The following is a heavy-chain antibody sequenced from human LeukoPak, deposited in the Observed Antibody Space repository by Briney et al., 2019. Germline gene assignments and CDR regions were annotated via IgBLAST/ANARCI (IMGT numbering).Heavy chain of an antibody. D-gene: IGHD1-20*01. V-gene: IGHV3-7*01. CDR3: ARDNWNSFDY. Sequence: GGSLRLSCADSGLTFSSYWMSWVRQAPGKGLEWVANIRRDGSEKYYVDSVKGRFTISRDNAKNSLYLQMNGVRDEDTAVYYCARDNWNSFDYWGQGTLVTVSS. CDR2: IRRDGSEK. J-gene: IGHJ4*02. CDR1: GLTFSSYW.